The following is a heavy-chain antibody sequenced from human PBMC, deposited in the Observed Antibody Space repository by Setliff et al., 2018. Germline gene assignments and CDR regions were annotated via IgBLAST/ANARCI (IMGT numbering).Heavy chain of an antibody. CDR1: AFTFKNYW. V-gene: IGHV3-7*01. J-gene: IGHJ4*02. CDR2: IKQDGSEK. CDR3: ARDIDTTSHYGLLDY. D-gene: IGHD3-9*01. Sequence: PGGSLRLSCAASAFTFKNYWMSWVRQAPGKGLEWVANIKQDGSEKYYVDSVKGRFTISRDNAKNSLYLQMNSLRAEDTAVYHCARDIDTTSHYGLLDYWGQGALVTVSS.